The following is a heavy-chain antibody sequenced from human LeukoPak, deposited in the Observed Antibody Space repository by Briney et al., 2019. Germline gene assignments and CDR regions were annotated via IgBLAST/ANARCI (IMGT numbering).Heavy chain of an antibody. D-gene: IGHD5-24*01. CDR3: TRRAARWQFDL. V-gene: IGHV3-9*01. CDR1: GFNFNDYA. CDR2: INWKTGNG. J-gene: IGHJ2*01. Sequence: GGSLRLSCAVSGFNFNDYAMHWVRHAPGRGLEWVSGINWKTGNGIYADSVKGRFTISRDNAKNSLYLQMSSLRAEDTALYYCTRRAARWQFDLWGRGTLLTVSS.